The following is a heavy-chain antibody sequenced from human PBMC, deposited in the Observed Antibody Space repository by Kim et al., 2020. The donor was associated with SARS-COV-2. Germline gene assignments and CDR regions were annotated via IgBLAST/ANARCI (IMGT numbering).Heavy chain of an antibody. Sequence: GGSLRLSCAASGFTFSSYAMSWVRQAPGKGLEWVSAISGSGGSTYYADSVKGRFTISRDNSKNTLYLQMNSLRAEDTAVYYCAKDLTNSSSSRYYYYYYGMDVWGQGTTVTVSS. D-gene: IGHD6-13*01. CDR3: AKDLTNSSSSRYYYYYYGMDV. J-gene: IGHJ6*02. CDR1: GFTFSSYA. V-gene: IGHV3-23*01. CDR2: ISGSGGST.